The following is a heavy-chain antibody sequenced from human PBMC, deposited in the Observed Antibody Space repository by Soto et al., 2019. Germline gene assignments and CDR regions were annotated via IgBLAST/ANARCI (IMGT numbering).Heavy chain of an antibody. CDR3: AREVGNNWFDP. Sequence: ASVKVSCKASGYTFTSYGISWVRQAPGQGLEWMGWISAYNGNTNYAQKLQGRVTMTTDTSTSTAHMELRSLRSDDTAVYYCAREVGNNWFDPWGQGTLVTVSS. V-gene: IGHV1-18*01. CDR2: ISAYNGNT. CDR1: GYTFTSYG. J-gene: IGHJ5*02.